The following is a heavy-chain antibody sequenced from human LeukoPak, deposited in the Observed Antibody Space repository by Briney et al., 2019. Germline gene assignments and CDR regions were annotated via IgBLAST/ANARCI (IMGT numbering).Heavy chain of an antibody. CDR1: GFTFSNYA. CDR3: AKSRSTFDY. V-gene: IGHV3-23*01. CDR2: ISGSGGST. D-gene: IGHD2/OR15-2a*01. J-gene: IGHJ4*02. Sequence: PGGSLRLSCATSGFTFSNYAMNWVRQAPGKGLEWVSAISGSGGSTYYADSVKGRFTISRDNSKNTLYLEMNSLRAGDTAVYYCAKSRSTFDYWGQGTLVTVSS.